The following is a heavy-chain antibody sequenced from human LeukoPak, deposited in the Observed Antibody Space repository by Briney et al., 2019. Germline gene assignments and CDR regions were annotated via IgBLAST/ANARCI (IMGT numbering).Heavy chain of an antibody. J-gene: IGHJ5*02. CDR3: ARHHLRVSWFDP. CDR1: GGSISSYY. V-gene: IGHV4-59*08. CDR2: IYYSGST. Sequence: SETLSLTCTVSGGSISSYYWSWIRQPPGKGLEWIGYIYYSGSTNYNPSPKSRVTISVDTSKNQFSLKLSSVTAADTAVYYCARHHLRVSWFDPWGQGTLVTVSS.